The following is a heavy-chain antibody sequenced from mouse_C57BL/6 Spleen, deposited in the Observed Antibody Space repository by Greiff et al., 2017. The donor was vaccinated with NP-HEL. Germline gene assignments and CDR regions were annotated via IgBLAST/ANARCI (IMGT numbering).Heavy chain of an antibody. CDR1: GYSITSGYY. CDR2: ISYDGSN. CDR3: ARVHYGSSYEAMDY. Sequence: EVQLVESGPGLVKPSQSLSLTCSVTGYSITSGYYWNWIRQFPGNKLEWMGYISYDGSNNYNPSLKNRIPITRDTSKNQFFLKLNSVTTEDTATYYCARVHYGSSYEAMDYWGQGTSGTVSS. D-gene: IGHD1-1*01. V-gene: IGHV3-6*01. J-gene: IGHJ4*01.